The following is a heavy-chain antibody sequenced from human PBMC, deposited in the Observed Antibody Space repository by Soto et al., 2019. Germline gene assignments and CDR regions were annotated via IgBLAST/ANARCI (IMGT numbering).Heavy chain of an antibody. CDR3: ARHSSGWDYYYYYGMDV. CDR2: IYYSGST. D-gene: IGHD6-19*01. CDR1: GGSISSYY. Sequence: PSETLSLTCTVSGGSISSYYWSWIRQPPGKGLEWIGYIYYSGSTYYNPSLKSRVTISVDTSKNQFSLKLSSVTAADTAVYYCARHSSGWDYYYYYGMDVWGQGTTVTVSS. J-gene: IGHJ6*02. V-gene: IGHV4-59*08.